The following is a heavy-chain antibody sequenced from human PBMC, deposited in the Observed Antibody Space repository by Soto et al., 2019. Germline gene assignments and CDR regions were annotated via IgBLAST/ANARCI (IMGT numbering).Heavy chain of an antibody. CDR1: GFSLSTSGVG. CDR2: IYWDDDK. CDR3: AQASPTIYFSSGIAFDY. D-gene: IGHD3-10*01. J-gene: IGHJ4*02. Sequence: QITLKESGPALVKSTQTLTLTCTFSGFSLSTSGVGVGWIRQPPGEALEWLAVIYWDDDKRYNPSLRSRLTVVKDTSKNQVVLKMTNMDPVDTATYFCAQASPTIYFSSGIAFDYWGQGSLVTVSS. V-gene: IGHV2-5*02.